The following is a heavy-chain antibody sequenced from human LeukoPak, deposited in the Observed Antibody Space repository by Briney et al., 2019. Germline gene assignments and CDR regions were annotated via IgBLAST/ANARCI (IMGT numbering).Heavy chain of an antibody. CDR2: INGNGGST. D-gene: IGHD1-26*01. J-gene: IGHJ4*02. V-gene: IGHV3-23*01. CDR3: ARDRGSYLEPTDY. CDR1: GFAFGTYA. Sequence: PGGSLRLSCAASGFAFGTYAMTWVRQAPGKGLEWVSSINGNGGSTYYADSVKGRFTISRDNSRNTVFLQMDSLRAEDTAVYHCARDRGSYLEPTDYWGQGTLVTVSS.